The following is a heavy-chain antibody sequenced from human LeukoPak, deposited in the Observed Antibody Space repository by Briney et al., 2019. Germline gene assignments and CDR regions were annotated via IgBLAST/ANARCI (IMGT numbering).Heavy chain of an antibody. CDR3: ARDSDYGDLRWNY. V-gene: IGHV4-59*01. J-gene: IGHJ4*02. CDR2: IYYSGNT. Sequence: SETLSLTCSVSGGSISHYYWTWIRQAPGKGLEWIAYIYYSGNTSYNPSLKSRVTMSVDTSKNQFSLNLKSVTAADTAVYYCARDSDYGDLRWNYWGQGTLVIVSS. CDR1: GGSISHYY. D-gene: IGHD4-17*01.